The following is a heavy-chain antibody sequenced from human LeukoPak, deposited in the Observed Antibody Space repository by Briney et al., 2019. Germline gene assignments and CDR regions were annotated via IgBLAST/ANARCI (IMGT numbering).Heavy chain of an antibody. CDR3: ARDHGTSPDYFDY. V-gene: IGHV3-23*01. CDR1: GFTFSNYA. J-gene: IGHJ4*02. CDR2: ISGSGGST. Sequence: GGSLRLSCETSGFTFSNYAMTWVRQAPGKGLEWVSAISGSGGSTYHADSVKGRFTTSRDNSKNTLHLQMSSLRGDDTAVYYCARDHGTSPDYFDYWGQGTLVTISS.